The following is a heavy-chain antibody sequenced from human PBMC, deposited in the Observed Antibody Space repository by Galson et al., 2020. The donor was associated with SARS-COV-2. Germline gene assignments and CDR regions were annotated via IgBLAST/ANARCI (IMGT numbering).Heavy chain of an antibody. Sequence: SETLSLTCTVSGGSINGHYWNWIRQPPGKGLEWIGYIYYSGSTKYNPSLKSRVTMSVDTSKNQFSLSLSSVTAADTAVYYCARGFYNTSGYSSPFDYWGQGTLATVSS. J-gene: IGHJ4*02. CDR2: IYYSGST. D-gene: IGHD3-22*01. CDR1: GGSINGHY. CDR3: ARGFYNTSGYSSPFDY. V-gene: IGHV4-59*11.